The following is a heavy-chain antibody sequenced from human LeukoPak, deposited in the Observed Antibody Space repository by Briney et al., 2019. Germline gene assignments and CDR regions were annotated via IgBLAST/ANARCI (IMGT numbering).Heavy chain of an antibody. J-gene: IGHJ5*02. Sequence: ASVKVSCKASGYTFTSYYMHWVRQAPGQGLEWMGIINPSGGSTSYAQKSQGRVTMTRDTSTSTVYMELSSLRSEDTAVYYCARAPYYDFWSGYQNDNWFDPWGQGTLVTVSS. D-gene: IGHD3-3*01. CDR1: GYTFTSYY. V-gene: IGHV1-46*01. CDR2: INPSGGST. CDR3: ARAPYYDFWSGYQNDNWFDP.